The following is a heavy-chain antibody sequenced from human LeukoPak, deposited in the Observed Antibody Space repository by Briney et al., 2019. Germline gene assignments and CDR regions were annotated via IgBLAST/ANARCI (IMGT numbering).Heavy chain of an antibody. V-gene: IGHV4-34*01. CDR3: ARGGEMATDFDY. D-gene: IGHD5-24*01. CDR2: INHSGST. CDR1: GGSFSGYY. J-gene: IGHJ4*02. Sequence: PSETLSLTCAVYGGSFSGYYWSWIRQPPGKGLEWIGEINHSGSTNYNPSLKSRVTISVDTSKNQFSLKLSSVTAADTAVYYCARGGEMATDFDYWGQGTWSPSPQ.